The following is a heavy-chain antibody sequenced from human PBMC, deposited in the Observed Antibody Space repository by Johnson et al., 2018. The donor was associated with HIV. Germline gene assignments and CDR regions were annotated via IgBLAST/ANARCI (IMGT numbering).Heavy chain of an antibody. J-gene: IGHJ3*02. V-gene: IGHV3-11*01. CDR1: GFTFSDYY. CDR3: AKPLHSGSYWAAFDI. D-gene: IGHD1-26*01. CDR2: IRSSGSPI. Sequence: VQLVESGGGVVQPGRSLRLSCAASGFTFSDYYMSWIRQAPGKGLEWVSSIRSSGSPISYADSVMRGFTISRDNAKNSLYLQMNSLRAEDTALYYCAKPLHSGSYWAAFDIWGQGEMVTVSS.